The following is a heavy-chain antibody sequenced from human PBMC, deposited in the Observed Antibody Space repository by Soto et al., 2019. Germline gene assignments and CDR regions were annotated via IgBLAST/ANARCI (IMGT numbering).Heavy chain of an antibody. CDR3: ARTMLLGWFDP. D-gene: IGHD2-15*01. V-gene: IGHV4-59*12. CDR1: GGSIGSYY. Sequence: PSETLSLTCTVSGGSIGSYYWSWIGQPPGKGLEWIGYIYYSGSTNYNPSLKSRVTISVDRSKNQLSLKLTSVTAADTAVYYCARTMLLGWFDPWGQGTLVTVSS. J-gene: IGHJ5*02. CDR2: IYYSGST.